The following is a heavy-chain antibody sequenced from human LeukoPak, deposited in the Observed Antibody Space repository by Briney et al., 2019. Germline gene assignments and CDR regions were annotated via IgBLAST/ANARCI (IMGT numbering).Heavy chain of an antibody. J-gene: IGHJ5*02. V-gene: IGHV3-53*01. CDR2: IYSGDTT. CDR3: AREPDSLDP. Sequence: GSLRLSCAGSWFTVRDNYMSWVRPAPGKGLEWVSVIYSGDTTYYADSVKGRFTISRDNSKNTLYLQMNSLRAEDTAVYYCAREPDSLDPWGQGTLVTVSS. CDR1: WFTVRDNY.